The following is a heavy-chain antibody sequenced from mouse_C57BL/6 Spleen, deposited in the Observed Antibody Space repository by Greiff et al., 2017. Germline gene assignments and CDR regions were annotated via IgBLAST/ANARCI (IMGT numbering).Heavy chain of an antibody. CDR2: INPGSGGT. CDR3: ARGRDDYDVGAMDY. CDR1: GYAFTNYL. V-gene: IGHV1-54*01. Sequence: QVQLKQSGAELVRPGTSVKVSCKASGYAFTNYLIEWVKQRPGQGLEWIGVINPGSGGTNYNEKFKGKATLTADKSSSTAYMQLSSLTSEDSAVYFCARGRDDYDVGAMDYWGQGTSVTVSS. J-gene: IGHJ4*01. D-gene: IGHD2-4*01.